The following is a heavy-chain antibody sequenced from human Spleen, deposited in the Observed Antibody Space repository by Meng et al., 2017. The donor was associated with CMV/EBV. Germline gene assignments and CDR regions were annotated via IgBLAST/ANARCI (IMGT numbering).Heavy chain of an antibody. V-gene: IGHV5-51*01. CDR3: ARRGMMTTRGYWFDP. J-gene: IGHJ5*02. CDR2: IYPGDSDT. CDR1: GYTFTGYY. Sequence: KVSCKASGYTFTGYYMHWVRQAPGQGLEWMGSIYPGDSDTRYSPSFQGQVTISADKSITTAYLQWSSLKASDSAIYYCARRGMMTTRGYWFDPWGPGTLVTVSS. D-gene: IGHD4-17*01.